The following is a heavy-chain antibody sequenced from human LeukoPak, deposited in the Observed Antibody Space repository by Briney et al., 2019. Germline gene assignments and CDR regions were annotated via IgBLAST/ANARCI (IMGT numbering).Heavy chain of an antibody. Sequence: SETLSLTCTVSGGSISSGGYYWSWIRQHPGKGLEWIGCIYYSGSTHYNPSLKSRVTISVDTSKNQFSLKLSSVTAADTAVYYCAREAGGYDYVWGSYRLNWFDPWGQGTLVTVSS. D-gene: IGHD3-16*02. CDR1: GGSISSGGYY. CDR3: AREAGGYDYVWGSYRLNWFDP. CDR2: IYYSGST. V-gene: IGHV4-31*03. J-gene: IGHJ5*02.